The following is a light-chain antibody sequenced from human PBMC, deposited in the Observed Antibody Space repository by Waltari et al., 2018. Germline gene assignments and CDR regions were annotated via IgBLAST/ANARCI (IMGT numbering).Light chain of an antibody. J-gene: IGKJ4*01. CDR1: QGISSC. CDR2: AAS. V-gene: IGKV1-12*01. CDR3: QQAASFPLT. Sequence: DIQMTQSPSSVSASVGDRVTITSRASQGISSCLAWYQQKPRRAPNLLIDAASSLQSGVPARFSGSGSGTEFTLTISSLQPDDFATYYCQQAASFPLTFGGGTKVEIK.